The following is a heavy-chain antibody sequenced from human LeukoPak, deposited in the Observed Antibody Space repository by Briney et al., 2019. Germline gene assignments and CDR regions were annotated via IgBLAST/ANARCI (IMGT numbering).Heavy chain of an antibody. Sequence: SVKVSCTASGGTFSSYAISWVRQAPGQGLEWMGGIIPIFGTANYAQKFQGRVTITADESTSTAYMELSSLRSEDTAVYYCARDFGLRYLDGYYGMDVWGKGTTVTVSS. CDR1: GGTFSSYA. V-gene: IGHV1-69*13. CDR3: ARDFGLRYLDGYYGMDV. J-gene: IGHJ6*04. CDR2: IIPIFGTA. D-gene: IGHD3-9*01.